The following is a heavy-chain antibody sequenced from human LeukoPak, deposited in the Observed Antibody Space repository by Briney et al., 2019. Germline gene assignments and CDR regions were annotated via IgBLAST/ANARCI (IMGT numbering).Heavy chain of an antibody. CDR3: ARPHFEHWFDP. D-gene: IGHD3-3*02. V-gene: IGHV4-34*01. CDR2: INHSGST. J-gene: IGHJ5*02. Sequence: SETLSLTCAVYGGSFSGYYWSWIGQPPGKGLEWIGEINHSGSTNYNPSLKSRVTISVDTSKNQFSLKLSSVTAADTAVYYCARPHFEHWFDPWGQGTLVTVSS. CDR1: GGSFSGYY.